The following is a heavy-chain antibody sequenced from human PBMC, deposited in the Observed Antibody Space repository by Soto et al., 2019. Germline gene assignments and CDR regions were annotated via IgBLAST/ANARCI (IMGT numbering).Heavy chain of an antibody. CDR2: ISGSGDST. D-gene: IGHD3-3*01. J-gene: IGHJ6*02. CDR1: GFTFSTYA. Sequence: PGGSLRLSXAASGFTFSTYAMSWVRQAPGKGLEWASAISGSGDSTYYADSVKGRFTISRDNSKNTLYLQMNSLRAEDTAIYYCAKGVAKNFYYYGSDVWGQGTTVTVSS. CDR3: AKGVAKNFYYYGSDV. V-gene: IGHV3-23*01.